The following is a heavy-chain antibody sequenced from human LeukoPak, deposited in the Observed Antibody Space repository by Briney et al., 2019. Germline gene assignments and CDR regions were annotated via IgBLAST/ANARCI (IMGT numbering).Heavy chain of an antibody. CDR1: GGSISTNNW. J-gene: IGHJ3*02. Sequence: SETLSLTCAVSGGSISTNNWWTWVRQPPGKGLEWIGEIHHSGSTDYNPSLKSRVTISPDKSKNQFSLTLTSVTAADTAVYFCARGPYSYDSSGAFDIWGQGTMVTVSS. CDR2: IHHSGST. D-gene: IGHD3-22*01. CDR3: ARGPYSYDSSGAFDI. V-gene: IGHV4-4*02.